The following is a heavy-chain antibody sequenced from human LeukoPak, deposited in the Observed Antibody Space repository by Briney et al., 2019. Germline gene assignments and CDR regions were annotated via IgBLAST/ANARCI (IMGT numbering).Heavy chain of an antibody. CDR1: GGSISSSSYY. J-gene: IGHJ6*03. CDR2: IYYSGST. D-gene: IGHD3-3*01. V-gene: IGHV4-39*01. CDR3: ARASGYDFWSGYLSAYYYMDV. Sequence: SETLSLTCTVSGGSISSSSYYWGWIRQPPGKGLEWIGSIYYSGSTYYNPSLKSRVTISVDTSKNQFSLKLSSVTAADTAVYYCARASGYDFWSGYLSAYYYMDVWGKGTTVTVSS.